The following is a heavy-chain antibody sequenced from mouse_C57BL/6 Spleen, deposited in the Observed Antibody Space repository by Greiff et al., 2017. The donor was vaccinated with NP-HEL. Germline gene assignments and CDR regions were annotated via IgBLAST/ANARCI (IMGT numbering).Heavy chain of an antibody. CDR3: AKAGDYYARDY. J-gene: IGHJ4*01. CDR1: GYTFTSYW. V-gene: IGHV1-69*01. CDR2: IDPSDSYT. Sequence: QVQLQQPGAELVMPGASVKLSCKASGYTFTSYWMHWVKQRPGQGLEWIGEIDPSDSYTNYNQKFKGKSTLTVDKSSRTAYMQLSSLTSEDSAVYYSAKAGDYYARDYWGQGTSVTVSS.